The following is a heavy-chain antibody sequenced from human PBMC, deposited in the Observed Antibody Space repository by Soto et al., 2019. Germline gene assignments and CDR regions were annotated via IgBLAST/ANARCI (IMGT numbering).Heavy chain of an antibody. D-gene: IGHD5-12*01. CDR2: ISGSGDST. CDR1: GFTFSTYA. V-gene: IGHV3-23*01. Sequence: GGSLRLPCAASGFTFSTYAMICVRQASGKGLEWASAISGSGDSTYYADSVKGRFTIARDNSKNTLYLQMSSLRAADTAIYYCAKDSFINLRGYDSYWGQGTLVTVSS. CDR3: AKDSFINLRGYDSY. J-gene: IGHJ4*02.